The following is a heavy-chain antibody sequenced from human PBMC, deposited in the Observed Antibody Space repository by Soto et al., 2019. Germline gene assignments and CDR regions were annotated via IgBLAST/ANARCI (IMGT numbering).Heavy chain of an antibody. CDR2: ISYDGSNK. Sequence: GGSLRLSCAASGFTFSSYAMHWVRQAPGKGLEWVAVISYDGSNKYYADSVKGRFTISRDNSKNTLYLQMNSLRAEDTAVYYCARDLDSSGSILLTLYYYYYGMDVWGQGTTVTVSS. D-gene: IGHD6-19*01. J-gene: IGHJ6*02. CDR1: GFTFSSYA. V-gene: IGHV3-30-3*01. CDR3: ARDLDSSGSILLTLYYYYYGMDV.